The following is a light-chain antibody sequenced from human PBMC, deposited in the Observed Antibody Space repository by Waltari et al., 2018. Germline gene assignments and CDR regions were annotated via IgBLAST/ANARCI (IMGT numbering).Light chain of an antibody. V-gene: IGKV3-15*01. CDR1: QSITTN. CDR3: QQYNNRPPYT. CDR2: GAS. J-gene: IGKJ2*01. Sequence: EIVMTQSPATLSVSPGERASISCRASQSITTNVAWYQKKPGQAPRLLIFGASTRDTDIPARFSGSGSGTEFTLTISGLQSEDFAVYYCQQYNNRPPYTFGQRTKLEIK.